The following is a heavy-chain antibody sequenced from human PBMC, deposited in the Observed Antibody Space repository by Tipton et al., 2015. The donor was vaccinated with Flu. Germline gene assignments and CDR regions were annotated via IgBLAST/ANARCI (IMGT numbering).Heavy chain of an antibody. CDR1: GFNLNNHW. V-gene: IGHV5-51*01. Sequence: QLVQSGAEVKKPGESLKISCQASGFNLNNHWIAWVRQMPGKGLEWMGVIYPGDSDKKYSPPFEGQVTISADKSISTAYLQWSSLKSSDTATYYCARKRREDWYFDLWGGGTLVSVSS. J-gene: IGHJ2*01. CDR2: IYPGDSDK. CDR3: ARKRREDWYFDL.